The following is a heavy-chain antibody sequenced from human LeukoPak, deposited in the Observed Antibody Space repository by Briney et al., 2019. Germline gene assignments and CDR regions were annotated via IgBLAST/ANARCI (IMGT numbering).Heavy chain of an antibody. CDR2: LYYSGST. V-gene: IGHV4-59*08. J-gene: IGHJ4*02. D-gene: IGHD2-15*01. CDR3: ERHAYCSGGTCYPRGIDC. Sequence: SETLSLTCTVSGGSISSYYWSWLRQPPGKGLEWIGNLYYSGSTSYKPSLKSRVTVSVVTSKNQFSLKLRSVTAADTAVYYCERHAYCSGGTCYPRGIDCWGQGALVTVSS. CDR1: GGSISSYY.